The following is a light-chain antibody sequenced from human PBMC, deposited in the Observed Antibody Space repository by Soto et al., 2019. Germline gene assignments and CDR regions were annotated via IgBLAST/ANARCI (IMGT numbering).Light chain of an antibody. CDR2: QDN. CDR1: RLGSKY. J-gene: IGLJ2*01. CDR3: QAWDSSSVI. Sequence: SYELTQPPSVSVSPGQTASLTCSGDRLGSKYASWYQQKAGQSPVLVIYQDNKRPSGIPERISGSNSGNTATLTISGTQALDEVDYYCQAWDSSSVIFGGGTKLTVL. V-gene: IGLV3-1*01.